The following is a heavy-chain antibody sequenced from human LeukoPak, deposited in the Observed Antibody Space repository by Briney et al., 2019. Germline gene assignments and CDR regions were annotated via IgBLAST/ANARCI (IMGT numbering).Heavy chain of an antibody. CDR2: TNFSGRI. J-gene: IGHJ4*02. D-gene: IGHD5-18*01. CDR3: ARRGYSYGRNYFAY. V-gene: IGHV4-59*01. Sequence: SETLSLTCTVSGPSISSYYWSWIRQPPGKGLGWSGYTNFSGRITYNPSLKSRVTISVCTSKNQSSPRLRSLPAAVTAVYFCARRGYSYGRNYFAYWGQGTLVTVSS. CDR1: GPSISSYY.